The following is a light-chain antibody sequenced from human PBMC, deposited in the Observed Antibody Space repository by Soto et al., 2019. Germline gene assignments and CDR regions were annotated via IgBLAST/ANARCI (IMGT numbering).Light chain of an antibody. J-gene: IGKJ4*01. V-gene: IGKV1D-16*01. CDR3: QQYNSYPLT. Sequence: DLQMTQSPSSLSASVGDRVTITCRASQGISSWLAWYQQKPEKAPKSLIYAASNLQSGVPSRFRGSGSGTGFTHTLSSLQAEDSATYYCQQYNSYPLTFGGGTKVEIK. CDR1: QGISSW. CDR2: AAS.